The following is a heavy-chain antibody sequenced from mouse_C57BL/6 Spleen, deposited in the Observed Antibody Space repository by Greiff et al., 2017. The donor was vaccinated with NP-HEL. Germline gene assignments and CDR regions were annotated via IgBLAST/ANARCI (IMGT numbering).Heavy chain of an antibody. V-gene: IGHV1-64*01. Sequence: QVQLQQPGAELVKPGASVKLSCKASGYTFTSYWMHWVKQRPGQGLEWIGMIHPNSGSTNYNEKFKSKATLTVDKSSSTAYMQLSSLTSEDTAVYYCERSRRTVRNYFDYWGQGTTLTVSS. J-gene: IGHJ2*01. CDR1: GYTFTSYW. CDR2: IHPNSGST. D-gene: IGHD4-1*01. CDR3: ERSRRTVRNYFDY.